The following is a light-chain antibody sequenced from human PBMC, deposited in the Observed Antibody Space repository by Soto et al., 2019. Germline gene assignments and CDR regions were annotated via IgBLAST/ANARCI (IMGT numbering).Light chain of an antibody. Sequence: QSVLTQSPSASASLGASVKLTCTLSSGHSSYAIAWHQQQPEKGPRYLMKLNSDGSHSKGDGIPDRFSGSSSGAERYLTISSLQSEDEADYYCQTWDTGIHVLFGGGTKVTVL. J-gene: IGLJ2*01. V-gene: IGLV4-69*01. CDR1: SGHSSYA. CDR3: QTWDTGIHVL. CDR2: LNSDGSH.